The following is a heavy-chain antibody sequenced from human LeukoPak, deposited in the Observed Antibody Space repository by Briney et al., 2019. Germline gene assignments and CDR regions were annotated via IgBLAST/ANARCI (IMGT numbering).Heavy chain of an antibody. V-gene: IGHV3-30*18. J-gene: IGHJ4*02. CDR1: GFTFSSYG. D-gene: IGHD5-24*01. CDR3: AKIDRDGYNF. CDR2: ISYDGSNK. Sequence: GGSLRLSCAASGFTFSSYGIHWVRQAPGKGLEWVAVISYDGSNKYYADSVKGRFTISRDNSKNTLYLQMNSLRAEDTAVYYCAKIDRDGYNFWGQGTLVTVSS.